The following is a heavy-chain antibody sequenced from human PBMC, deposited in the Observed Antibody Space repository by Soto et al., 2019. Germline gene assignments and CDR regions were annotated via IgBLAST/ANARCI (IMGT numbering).Heavy chain of an antibody. V-gene: IGHV3-9*01. CDR1: GFTFDDYA. CDR2: ISWNSGSI. CDR3: AKDRGLVLSFYFDY. J-gene: IGHJ4*02. D-gene: IGHD6-19*01. Sequence: EVQLVESGGGLVQPGRSLRLSCAASGFTFDDYAMHWSGQAPGKGLRWVSGISWNSGSIGYADSVKGRFTISRDNAKNSLYLQMNSLRAEDTALYYCAKDRGLVLSFYFDYWGQGTLVTVSS.